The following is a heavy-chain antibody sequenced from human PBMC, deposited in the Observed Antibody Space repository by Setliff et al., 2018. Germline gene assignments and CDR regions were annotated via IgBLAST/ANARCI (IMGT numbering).Heavy chain of an antibody. V-gene: IGHV3-7*01. CDR2: INQDGSEK. CDR1: GFSFSNYW. CDR3: ARAAYDISDY. D-gene: IGHD3-9*01. J-gene: IGHJ4*02. Sequence: GGSLRLSCAASGFSFSNYWMSWVRQAPGKGLEWVANINQDGSEKYFVGSVKGRFTISRDNAKNSLYLQMNSLRAEDTAVYYCARAAYDISDYWGQGTLVTVSS.